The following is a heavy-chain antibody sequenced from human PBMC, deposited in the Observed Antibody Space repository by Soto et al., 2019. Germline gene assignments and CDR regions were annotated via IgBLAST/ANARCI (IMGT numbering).Heavy chain of an antibody. CDR1: GYTFTSYA. V-gene: IGHV1-3*01. CDR3: ARGAYCSGGSCYGHYYYYMDV. Sequence: QVQLVQSGAEVKKPGASVKVSCKASGYTFTSYAMHWVRQAPGQRLEWMGWINAGNGNTKYSQKFQGRVTITRDTSASTAYMELSSLRSEDTAVYYCARGAYCSGGSCYGHYYYYMDVWGKGTTVTVSS. J-gene: IGHJ6*03. D-gene: IGHD2-15*01. CDR2: INAGNGNT.